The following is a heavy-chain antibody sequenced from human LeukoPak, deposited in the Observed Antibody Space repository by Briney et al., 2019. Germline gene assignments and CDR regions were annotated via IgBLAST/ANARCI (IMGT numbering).Heavy chain of an antibody. V-gene: IGHV3-21*01. Sequence: PGGSLRLSCAASGFTFSSYAMNWVRQAPGKGLEWVSSITSISSYIYYADSVKGRFTIFRDNAKNSLYLQMNSLRAEDTAVYYCASRSSGWTIYNWGQGTLVTVSS. D-gene: IGHD6-19*01. CDR3: ASRSSGWTIYN. CDR2: ITSISSYI. J-gene: IGHJ4*02. CDR1: GFTFSSYA.